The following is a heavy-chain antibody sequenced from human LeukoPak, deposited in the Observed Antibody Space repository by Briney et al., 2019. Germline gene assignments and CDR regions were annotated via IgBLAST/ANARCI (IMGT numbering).Heavy chain of an antibody. J-gene: IGHJ3*02. Sequence: PGGSLRLSCAASGSTFSSYGMSWVRQAPGKGLEWVSAITGSSGYTNYADSVKGRFTISRDNSKNTLYLQMNSLRAEDTAVYYCAKHSSWAFDIWGQGTMVTVSS. CDR1: GSTFSSYG. V-gene: IGHV3-23*01. CDR2: ITGSSGYT. D-gene: IGHD6-13*01. CDR3: AKHSSWAFDI.